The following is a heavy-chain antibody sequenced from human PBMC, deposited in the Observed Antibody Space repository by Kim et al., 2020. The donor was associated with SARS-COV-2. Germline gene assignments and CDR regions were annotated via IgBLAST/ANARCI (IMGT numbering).Heavy chain of an antibody. D-gene: IGHD3-10*01. Sequence: YAAAVQGRFTISREYSENTLYLQMESLSAGDTTVYYCARPSSSHFDFWGQGTLVTVSS. J-gene: IGHJ4*02. V-gene: IGHV3-33*01. CDR3: ARPSSSHFDF.